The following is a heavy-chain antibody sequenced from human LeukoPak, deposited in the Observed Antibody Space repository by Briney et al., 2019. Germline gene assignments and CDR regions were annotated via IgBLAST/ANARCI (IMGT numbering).Heavy chain of an antibody. CDR2: ISASGTTV. J-gene: IGHJ4*02. CDR3: ARDRLAGDY. Sequence: GGSLRLSCAASGFRFSDYYMTWIRQAPGKGLEWISYISASGTTVNYADSVEGRFTISRDNAKNSLYLRMNSLRAEDTAMYYCARDRLAGDYWGQGTLVTVSS. D-gene: IGHD3-3*02. CDR1: GFRFSDYY. V-gene: IGHV3-11*04.